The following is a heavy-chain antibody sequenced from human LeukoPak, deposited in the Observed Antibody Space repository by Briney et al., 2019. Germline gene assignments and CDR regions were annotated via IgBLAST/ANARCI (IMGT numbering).Heavy chain of an antibody. V-gene: IGHV1-18*01. Sequence: ASVKVSCKASGYIFTEYGISWVRQAPGQGLEWMGWISAHNGDTDYAQKLQSRVTMTSDTSTSTAYMELRSLRSDDTAVYFCARSHAFDIWGQGTMVTVSS. CDR3: ARSHAFDI. CDR2: ISAHNGDT. J-gene: IGHJ3*02. CDR1: GYIFTEYG.